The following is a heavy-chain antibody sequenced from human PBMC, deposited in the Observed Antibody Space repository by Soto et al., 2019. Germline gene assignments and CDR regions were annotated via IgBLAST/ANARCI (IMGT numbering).Heavy chain of an antibody. V-gene: IGHV4-34*01. D-gene: IGHD2-2*01. CDR1: GGSFSGYY. CDR2: INHSGST. CDR3: ARGRSIVVVPAAMNWFDP. Sequence: LSLTCAVYGGSFSGYYWSWIRQPPGKGLEWIGEINHSGSTNYNPSLKSRVTISVDTSKNQFSLKLSSVTAADTAVYYCARGRSIVVVPAAMNWFDPWGQVTLVTVSS. J-gene: IGHJ5*02.